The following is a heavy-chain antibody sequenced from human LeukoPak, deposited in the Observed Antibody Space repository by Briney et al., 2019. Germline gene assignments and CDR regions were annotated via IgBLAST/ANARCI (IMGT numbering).Heavy chain of an antibody. D-gene: IGHD3-16*02. CDR3: ARVHLGELSMESDY. CDR2: IKQDGSEK. CDR1: GFTFSNYW. V-gene: IGHV3-7*01. J-gene: IGHJ4*02. Sequence: GGSLRLSCAASGFTFSNYWMNWVRQAPGKGLEWVANIKQDGSEKYYVDSVKGRFTISRDNAKNSLYLQMNSLRAEDTAVYYCARVHLGELSMESDYWGQGTLVTVSS.